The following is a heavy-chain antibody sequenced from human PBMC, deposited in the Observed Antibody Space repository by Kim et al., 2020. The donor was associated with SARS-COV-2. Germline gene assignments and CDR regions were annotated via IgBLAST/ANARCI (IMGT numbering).Heavy chain of an antibody. J-gene: IGHJ4*02. CDR3: ARNSILGASTDYFDF. Sequence: GGSLRLSCAASGFSFNTYAMNWVRQAPGKGLEWVSYISSNSRTTYYATSVKGRFTVSRDNAENSLFLQMDSLRDEDTAVYFCARNSILGASTDYFDFWGQGSLVTVSS. CDR1: GFSFNTYA. CDR2: ISSNSRTT. D-gene: IGHD1-26*01. V-gene: IGHV3-48*02.